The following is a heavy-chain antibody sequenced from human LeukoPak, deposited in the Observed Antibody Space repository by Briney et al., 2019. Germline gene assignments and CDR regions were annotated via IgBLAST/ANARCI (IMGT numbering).Heavy chain of an antibody. J-gene: IGHJ5*02. CDR2: INHSGST. D-gene: IGHD3-10*01. Sequence: SETLSLTCAVYGGSFSGYYWSWIRQPPGKGLEWLGEINHSGSTNYNPSLKSRVTISVDTSKNQFSLKLSSVTAADTAVYYCASLWFGISNWFDPWGQGTLVTVSS. CDR1: GGSFSGYY. CDR3: ASLWFGISNWFDP. V-gene: IGHV4-34*01.